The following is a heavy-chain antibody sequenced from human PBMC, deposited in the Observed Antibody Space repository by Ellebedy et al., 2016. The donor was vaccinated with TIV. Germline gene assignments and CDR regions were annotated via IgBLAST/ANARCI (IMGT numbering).Heavy chain of an antibody. Sequence: PGGSLRLSCAAPGFTFSSYAMSWVRQAPGKGLEWVSAISGNGGHTHYADSVKGRFTISRDNAKNSLYLQMNSLRGEDTALYYCARSYYGSGSPDYWGQGTLVTVSS. V-gene: IGHV3-23*01. CDR1: GFTFSSYA. J-gene: IGHJ4*02. CDR3: ARSYYGSGSPDY. CDR2: ISGNGGHT. D-gene: IGHD3-10*01.